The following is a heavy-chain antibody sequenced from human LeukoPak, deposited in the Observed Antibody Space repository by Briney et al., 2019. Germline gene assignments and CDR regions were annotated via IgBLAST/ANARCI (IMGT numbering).Heavy chain of an antibody. CDR2: ISSSGSNI. V-gene: IGHV3-48*03. Sequence: GGSLRLSCAASGFTFSSYEMNWVRQAPGKGLEWVSYISSSGSNIYYADSVKGRFTISRDNAKNSLYLQMNSPRAEDTAVYYCAELGITMIGGVWGKGTTVTVSS. D-gene: IGHD3-10*02. CDR1: GFTFSSYE. J-gene: IGHJ6*04. CDR3: AELGITMIGGV.